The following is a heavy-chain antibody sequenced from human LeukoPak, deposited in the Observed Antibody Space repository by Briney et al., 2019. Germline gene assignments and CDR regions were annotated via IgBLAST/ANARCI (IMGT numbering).Heavy chain of an antibody. CDR3: ASAWNHGPRVYYYMDV. CDR1: GGTFSSYA. D-gene: IGHD1-1*01. Sequence: GASVKVSCKASGGTFSSYAISWVRQAPGQGLEWMGGIIPIFGTANYAQKFQGRVTITTDESTSTAYMELSSLRSEDTAVYYCASAWNHGPRVYYYMDVWGKGTTVTVSS. J-gene: IGHJ6*03. V-gene: IGHV1-69*05. CDR2: IIPIFGTA.